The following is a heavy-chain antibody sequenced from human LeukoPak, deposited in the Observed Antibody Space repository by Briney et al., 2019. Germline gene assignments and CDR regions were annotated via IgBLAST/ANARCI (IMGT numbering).Heavy chain of an antibody. D-gene: IGHD6-19*01. J-gene: IGHJ3*02. CDR1: GFTFSSYW. Sequence: GGSLRLSCAASGFTFSSYWMHWVRQAPGKGLVWVSRINSDGSSTSYADSVKGRFTISRDNAKNTLYLQMNSLRAEDTAVYYCARGTGWYGDAFDIWGQGTMVTVSS. CDR3: ARGTGWYGDAFDI. CDR2: INSDGSST. V-gene: IGHV3-74*01.